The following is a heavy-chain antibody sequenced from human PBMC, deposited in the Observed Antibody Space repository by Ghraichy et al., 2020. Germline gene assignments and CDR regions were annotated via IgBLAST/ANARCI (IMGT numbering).Heavy chain of an antibody. V-gene: IGHV1-69*13. J-gene: IGHJ4*02. CDR3: ASSVLYCSSTSCHITVTTGFDY. D-gene: IGHD2-2*02. CDR1: GGTFSSYA. CDR2: IIPIFGTA. Sequence: SVKVSCKASGGTFSSYAISWVRQAPGQGLEWMGGIIPIFGTANYAQKFQGRVTITADESTSTAYMELSSLRSEDTAVYYCASSVLYCSSTSCHITVTTGFDYWGQGTLVTVSS.